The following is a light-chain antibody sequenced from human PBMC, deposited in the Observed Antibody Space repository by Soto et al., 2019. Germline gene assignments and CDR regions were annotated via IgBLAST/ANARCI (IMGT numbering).Light chain of an antibody. CDR2: EVS. CDR1: SSDVGGHNY. CDR3: SSYGGSNNLFV. Sequence: QSALAQPPSASGSPGQSVTISCTGTSSDVGGHNYVSWYQQHPGKAPKVMIYEVSKRPSGVPDRFSGSKSGNTASLTVSGLQAEDEADYYCSSYGGSNNLFVFGTWTKVTVL. V-gene: IGLV2-8*01. J-gene: IGLJ1*01.